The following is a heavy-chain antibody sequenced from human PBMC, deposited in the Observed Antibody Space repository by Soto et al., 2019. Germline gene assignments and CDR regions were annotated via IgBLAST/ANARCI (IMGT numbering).Heavy chain of an antibody. CDR3: VRWDYSDYARFDY. CDR2: MNPNSGNT. V-gene: IGHV1-8*01. D-gene: IGHD4-17*01. J-gene: IGHJ4*02. CDR1: GYTFTSHD. Sequence: QVQLVQSGAEVKKSGASVKVSCKASGYTFTSHDINWVRQATGQGLEWMGWMNPNSGNTGYAQKFKGRVTMTRNTSISTAYMELSSLRSEDTAVYYCVRWDYSDYARFDYWGQGTLVTVSS.